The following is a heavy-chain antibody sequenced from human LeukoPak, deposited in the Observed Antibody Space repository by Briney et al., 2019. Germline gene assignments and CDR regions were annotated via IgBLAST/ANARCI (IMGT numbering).Heavy chain of an antibody. J-gene: IGHJ6*03. CDR2: IRYDGSYK. CDR3: AKNPYGDYVLDYYYYMDV. V-gene: IGHV3-30*02. CDR1: GFPFRSYA. D-gene: IGHD4-17*01. Sequence: SGGSLRLSCAASGFPFRSYAMHWVRQAPGKGLEWVAFIRYDGSYKYYADSVKGRFTISRDNSKNTPSLQMNSLRAEDTAVYYCAKNPYGDYVLDYYYYMDVWGKGTTVTISS.